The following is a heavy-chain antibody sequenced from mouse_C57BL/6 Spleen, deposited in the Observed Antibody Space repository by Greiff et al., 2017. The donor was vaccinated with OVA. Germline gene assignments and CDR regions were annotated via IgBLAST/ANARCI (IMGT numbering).Heavy chain of an antibody. Sequence: QVQLQQPGTELVKPGASVKLSCKASGYTFTSYWLHWVKPRPGQGLEWIGNINPSNGGTNYNEKFKSKATLTVDKSSSTAYMQLSSLTSEDSAVDYCARSGGYDYDFDYWGQGTTLTVSS. V-gene: IGHV1-53*01. D-gene: IGHD2-4*01. CDR3: ARSGGYDYDFDY. CDR1: GYTFTSYW. J-gene: IGHJ2*01. CDR2: INPSNGGT.